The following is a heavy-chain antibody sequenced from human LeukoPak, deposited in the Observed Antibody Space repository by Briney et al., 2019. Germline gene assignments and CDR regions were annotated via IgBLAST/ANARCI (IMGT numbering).Heavy chain of an antibody. CDR1: GFTFSSYA. CDR3: AKIVGATNSDY. J-gene: IGHJ4*02. D-gene: IGHD1-26*01. V-gene: IGHV3-30-3*01. CDR2: ISYDGSNK. Sequence: PPGRSLRLSCAASGFTFSSYAMHWVRQAPGKGLEWVAVISYDGSNKYYADSEKGRFTISRDNSKNTLYLQMNSLRAEDTAVYYCAKIVGATNSDYWGQGTLVTVSS.